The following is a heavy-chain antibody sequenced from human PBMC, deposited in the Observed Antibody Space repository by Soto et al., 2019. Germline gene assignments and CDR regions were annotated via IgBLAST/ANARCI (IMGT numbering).Heavy chain of an antibody. V-gene: IGHV5-51*01. Sequence: PGESLIISFKGSGYSLTTYWIGWVRQMPGKGLEWMGIIYPGDSDTRYSPSFQGQFTISADKSISTAYLQWSSLKASDTAMYYCARHQSSGWSFYYDYYGIDVWGQGTTVTVSS. D-gene: IGHD6-19*01. CDR3: ARHQSSGWSFYYDYYGIDV. CDR2: IYPGDSDT. CDR1: GYSLTTYW. J-gene: IGHJ6*02.